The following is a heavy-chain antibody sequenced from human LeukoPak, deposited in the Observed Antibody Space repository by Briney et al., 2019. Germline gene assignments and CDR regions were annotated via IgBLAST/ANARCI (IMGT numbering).Heavy chain of an antibody. V-gene: IGHV3-23*01. Sequence: HPGGSLRLSCAASGFTFSSYAMSWVRQAPGKGLEWVSAISGSGGSTYYADSVKGRFTISRDNSKNTLYLQMNSLRAEDTAVYYCATLGGDYYDSSGYYFIYWGQGTLVTVSS. J-gene: IGHJ4*02. D-gene: IGHD3-22*01. CDR3: ATLGGDYYDSSGYYFIY. CDR1: GFTFSSYA. CDR2: ISGSGGST.